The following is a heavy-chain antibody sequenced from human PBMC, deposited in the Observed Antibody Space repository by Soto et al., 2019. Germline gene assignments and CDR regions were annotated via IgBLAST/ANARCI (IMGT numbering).Heavy chain of an antibody. V-gene: IGHV1-2*02. CDR3: ARNMDYYYGPGSGNGHGV. CDR1: GYTFSAYY. D-gene: IGHD3-10*01. J-gene: IGHJ6*01. Sequence: QVQLVQSGAEVKEPGDSVRVSCEASGYTFSAYYIHWVRQAPGQGFEWMGWINPKFGDTTYAQDFQGRVTMTRDMSISTVYMELSRLTSDDTAIYYCARNMDYYYGPGSGNGHGVWGQGTTVTVFS. CDR2: INPKFGDT.